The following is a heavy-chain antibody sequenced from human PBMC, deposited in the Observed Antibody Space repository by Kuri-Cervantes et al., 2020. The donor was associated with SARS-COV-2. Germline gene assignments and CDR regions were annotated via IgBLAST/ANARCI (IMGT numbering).Heavy chain of an antibody. CDR3: ARRMTGGVWAEEGYYYYYYGMDV. CDR2: ISSSSSYI. Sequence: ETLSLTCTVSGASISSSSYYWGWIRQPPGKGLEWVSSISSSSSYIYYADSVKGRFTISRDNAKNSLYLQMNSLRAEDTAVYYCARRMTGGVWAEEGYYYYYYGMDVWGQGTTVTVSS. CDR1: GASISSSS. V-gene: IGHV3-21*01. J-gene: IGHJ6*02. D-gene: IGHD3-16*01.